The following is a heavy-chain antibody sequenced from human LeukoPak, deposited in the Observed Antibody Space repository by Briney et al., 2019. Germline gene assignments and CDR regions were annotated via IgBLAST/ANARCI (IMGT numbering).Heavy chain of an antibody. CDR1: GFTFSSYA. Sequence: GGSLTLSCAASGFTFSSYAMHWVRQAPGKGLEWVTFITYDGTYKYSADSVKGRFTISRDNSKNTWYLQMNSLRPEDSAVYYCAKGPQSSGWQAFDSWGQGTLVTVSS. CDR3: AKGPQSSGWQAFDS. D-gene: IGHD6-19*01. V-gene: IGHV3-30*02. CDR2: ITYDGTYK. J-gene: IGHJ4*02.